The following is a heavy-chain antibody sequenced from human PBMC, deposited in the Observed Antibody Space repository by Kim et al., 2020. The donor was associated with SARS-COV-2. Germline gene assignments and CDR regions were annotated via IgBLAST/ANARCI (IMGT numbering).Heavy chain of an antibody. Sequence: GGSLRLSCAASGFTFSSYGMNWLRQVPGKGLEWVAHVSYDGSDKYYADSVKGRFTISKDFSRKTLYLQMNSLRAGDTALYYCAKAPRSSISGHSYAMDVWGHGTTVTVSS. V-gene: IGHV3-33*06. CDR1: GFTFSSYG. CDR2: VSYDGSDK. CDR3: AKAPRSSISGHSYAMDV. J-gene: IGHJ6*02. D-gene: IGHD6-19*01.